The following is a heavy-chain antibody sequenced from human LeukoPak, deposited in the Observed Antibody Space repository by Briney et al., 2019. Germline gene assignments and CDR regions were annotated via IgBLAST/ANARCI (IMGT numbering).Heavy chain of an antibody. CDR3: ARVNDYYDSSGYPRDLDY. D-gene: IGHD3-22*01. V-gene: IGHV4-39*01. J-gene: IGHJ4*02. CDR1: GGSISSSNYY. CDR2: IYYSGST. Sequence: PSETLSLTCTVSGGSISSSNYYWGWIRQPPGKGLEWIGSIYYSGSTYYNPSLKSRVTISVDTSKNQFSLKLSSVTAADTAVYYCARVNDYYDSSGYPRDLDYWGQGTLVTVSS.